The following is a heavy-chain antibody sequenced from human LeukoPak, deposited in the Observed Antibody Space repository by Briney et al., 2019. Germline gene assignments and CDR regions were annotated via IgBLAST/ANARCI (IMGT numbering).Heavy chain of an antibody. CDR2: IYHSGST. V-gene: IGHV4-30-2*01. J-gene: IGHJ4*02. Sequence: SETLSLTCTVSGGSISSGGYSWSWIRQPPGKGLEWIAYIYHSGSTYYNPSLKSRVTISVDRSKNQFSLKLSSVTAADTAVYYCARVPIDEYYFDYWGQGTLVTVSS. D-gene: IGHD2/OR15-2a*01. CDR3: ARVPIDEYYFDY. CDR1: GGSISSGGYS.